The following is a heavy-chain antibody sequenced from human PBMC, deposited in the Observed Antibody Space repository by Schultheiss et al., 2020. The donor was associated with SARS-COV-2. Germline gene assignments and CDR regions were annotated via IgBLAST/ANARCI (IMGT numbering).Heavy chain of an antibody. Sequence: GSLRLSCTVSGGSISSYYWSWIRQPPGKGLEWIGRIYTTGSTNYNPSLKSRVTMSVDTSKNQFSLKLSSVTAADTAVYYCARHGLLAAAGTCWFDPWGQGTLVTVSS. CDR3: ARHGLLAAAGTCWFDP. J-gene: IGHJ5*02. CDR2: IYTTGST. D-gene: IGHD6-13*01. V-gene: IGHV4-4*07. CDR1: GGSISSYY.